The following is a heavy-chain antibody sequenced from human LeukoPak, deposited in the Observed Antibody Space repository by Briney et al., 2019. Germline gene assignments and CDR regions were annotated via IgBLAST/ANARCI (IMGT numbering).Heavy chain of an antibody. D-gene: IGHD1-26*01. CDR2: IIPIFGSA. J-gene: IGHJ6*03. V-gene: IGHV1-69*05. CDR3: ARVGRSRGSLPNSYYYMDV. Sequence: GPPDHEKRLEWMGGIIPIFGSANYAQNFQGRVTFTTDQSTSTAYMELSSLSSEDTAVYYCARVGRSRGSLPNSYYYMDVWGKGTTVTVSS.